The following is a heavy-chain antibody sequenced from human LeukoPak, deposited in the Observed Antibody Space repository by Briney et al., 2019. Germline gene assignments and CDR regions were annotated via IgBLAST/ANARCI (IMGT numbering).Heavy chain of an antibody. J-gene: IGHJ6*03. CDR1: GFTFSSYG. D-gene: IGHD5-18*01. CDR3: AKDRPPRGYIYGDPMDV. V-gene: IGHV3-33*06. CDR2: IWYDGSNK. Sequence: GGSLRLSCAASGFTFSSYGMHWVRQAPGKGLEWVAVIWYDGSNKYYADSVKGRFTISRDNSKNTLYLQMNSLRAEDTAVYYCAKDRPPRGYIYGDPMDVWGKGTTVTVSS.